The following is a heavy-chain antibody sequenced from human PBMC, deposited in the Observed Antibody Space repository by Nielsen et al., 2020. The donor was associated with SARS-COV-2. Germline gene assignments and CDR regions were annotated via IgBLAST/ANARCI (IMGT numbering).Heavy chain of an antibody. CDR2: ISWNSDSI. V-gene: IGHV3-9*01. CDR1: GFIFLDHT. Sequence: GGSLRLSCEASGFIFLDHTMHWVRQAPGKGLEWVARISWNSDSIDYADSVKGRFTISRHNSKNTLYLQMNSLRAEDTAVYYCARPMTGYYDFWSGIIWGQGTMVTVSS. D-gene: IGHD3-3*01. J-gene: IGHJ3*02. CDR3: ARPMTGYYDFWSGII.